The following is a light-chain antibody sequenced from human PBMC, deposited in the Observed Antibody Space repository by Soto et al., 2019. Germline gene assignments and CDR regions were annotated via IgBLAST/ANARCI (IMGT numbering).Light chain of an antibody. CDR2: ATS. CDR1: QRVGNN. V-gene: IGKV3-15*01. CDR3: QQYGDWPLT. J-gene: IGKJ4*01. Sequence: EIVVTQSPATLSVSPGERATLSCRASQRVGNNFAWYQQKPGQAPRLLIFATSTSATGVPARFSGSGSGTEFTLTISSLQSEDFAVYYCQQYGDWPLTFGGGAKVEIE.